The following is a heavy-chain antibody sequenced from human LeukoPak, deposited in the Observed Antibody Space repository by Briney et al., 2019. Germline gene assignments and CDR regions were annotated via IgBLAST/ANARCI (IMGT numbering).Heavy chain of an antibody. CDR2: ISYDASGK. CDR1: GFTFSNYG. Sequence: GGSLRLSCAASGFTFSNYGMHWVRQAPGKGLEGVAIISYDASGKYYADSVKGRVTISRDNSKNTVYLQMNSLRAEDTAVYYCAKEDLGPGDYPCCYGMDVWGKGTTVNVSP. V-gene: IGHV3-30*18. CDR3: AKEDLGPGDYPCCYGMDV. D-gene: IGHD4-17*01. J-gene: IGHJ6*04.